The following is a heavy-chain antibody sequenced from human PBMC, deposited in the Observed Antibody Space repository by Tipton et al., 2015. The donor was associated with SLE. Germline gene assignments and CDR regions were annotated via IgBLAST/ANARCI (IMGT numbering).Heavy chain of an antibody. J-gene: IGHJ5*02. CDR2: IWYDGSNK. CDR1: GFTFSTYG. CDR3: AKRANH. V-gene: IGHV3-33*06. Sequence: SLRLSFAASGFTFSTYGMHWVRQAPGKGLEWVAVIWYDGSNKYYADSVKGRFTISRDNSKNTLYLQMNSLRGEDTAVYFCAKRANHWGQGTLVTVSS.